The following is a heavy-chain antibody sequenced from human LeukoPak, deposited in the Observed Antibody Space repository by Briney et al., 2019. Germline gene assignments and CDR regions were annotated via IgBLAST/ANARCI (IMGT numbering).Heavy chain of an antibody. CDR3: ARRLTQYDCFDP. Sequence: SQTLSLTCAISGDSVSSNSVTWNWIRQSPSRGLEWLGRTYYRSTWYNDYAVSVRGRITVNPDTSKNQFFLHLNSVTPEDTAVYYCARRLTQYDCFDPRGQGILVTVSS. J-gene: IGHJ5*02. D-gene: IGHD2-2*01. V-gene: IGHV6-1*01. CDR1: GDSVSSNSVT. CDR2: TYYRSTWYN.